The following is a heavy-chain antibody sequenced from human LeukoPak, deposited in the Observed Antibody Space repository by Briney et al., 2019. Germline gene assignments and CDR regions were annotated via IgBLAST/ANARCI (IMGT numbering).Heavy chain of an antibody. CDR2: IRYDGSNK. D-gene: IGHD2-15*01. Sequence: GGSLRLSCAASGFTFSGCGMHWVRQAPGKGLEWVAFIRYDGSNKYYADSVKGRFTISRDNSKNTLYLQMNSLRAEDTAVYYCAKEFKDIVVVVAASPPYGMDVWGQGTTVTVSS. CDR3: AKEFKDIVVVVAASPPYGMDV. V-gene: IGHV3-30*02. J-gene: IGHJ6*02. CDR1: GFTFSGCG.